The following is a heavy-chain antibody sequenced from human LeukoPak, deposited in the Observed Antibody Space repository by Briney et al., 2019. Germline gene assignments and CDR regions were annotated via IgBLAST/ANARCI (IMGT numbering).Heavy chain of an antibody. Sequence: GGSLRLSCAASRFTFSAYSMTWVRQAPGKGLEWVANIKQDGSEKNYVESVKGRFTISRDNAKKSLYLQTNSLRGEDTAVYYCARSAGQIDYWGQGTLVTVSS. CDR3: ARSAGQIDY. D-gene: IGHD6-13*01. J-gene: IGHJ4*02. CDR2: IKQDGSEK. V-gene: IGHV3-7*05. CDR1: RFTFSAYS.